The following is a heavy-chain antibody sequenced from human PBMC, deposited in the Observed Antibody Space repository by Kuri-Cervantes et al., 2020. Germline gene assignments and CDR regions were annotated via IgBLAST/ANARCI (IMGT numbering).Heavy chain of an antibody. CDR2: IIPIFGTA. CDR3: ARVPGQWPAENYMDV. V-gene: IGHV1-69*05. D-gene: IGHD6-19*01. J-gene: IGHJ6*03. CDR1: GGSFANYG. Sequence: SVKVSCKPSGGSFANYGINWVRQAPGQGLEWMGGIIPIFGTANYAQKFQGRVTITTDESTSTAYMGLSSLRSEDTAVYYCARVPGQWPAENYMDVWGKGTTVTVSS.